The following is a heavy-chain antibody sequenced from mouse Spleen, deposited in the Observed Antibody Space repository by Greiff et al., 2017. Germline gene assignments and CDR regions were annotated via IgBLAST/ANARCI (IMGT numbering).Heavy chain of an antibody. Sequence: VQLMESGPGLVQPSQSLSITCTASGFSFTSYGVHWVRQSPGKGLEWLGVIWSGGGTDYYAAFISRLSISKDNNKSLIFFKMNSMQDDDTVIYYCARYAGSGWWDLDVWGTGTTVTVSS. CDR2: IWSGGGT. CDR3: ARYAGSGWWDLDV. CDR1: GFSFTSYG. D-gene: IGHD1-1*01. V-gene: IGHV2-2*01. J-gene: IGHJ1*03.